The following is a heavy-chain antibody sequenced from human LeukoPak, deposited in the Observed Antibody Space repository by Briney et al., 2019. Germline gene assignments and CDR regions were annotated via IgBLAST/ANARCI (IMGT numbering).Heavy chain of an antibody. Sequence: GASLRLSCAASGFTFSSYAMSWVRQAPGKGLEWVSAISGSGGSTYYADSVKGRFTISRDNSKNTLYLQMNSLRAEDTAVYYCAKMGVWLPHYFDYWGQGTLVTVSS. CDR3: AKMGVWLPHYFDY. CDR2: ISGSGGST. J-gene: IGHJ4*02. D-gene: IGHD5-12*01. CDR1: GFTFSSYA. V-gene: IGHV3-23*01.